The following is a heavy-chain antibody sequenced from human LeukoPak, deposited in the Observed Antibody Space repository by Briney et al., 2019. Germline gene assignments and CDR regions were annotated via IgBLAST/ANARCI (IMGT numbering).Heavy chain of an antibody. CDR2: IHDSGTT. Sequence: PSETLSLTCTVSGDPITLYYWNWIRQVPGKGLEWIGHIHDSGTTHYNPSLKSRVTISVDTSKNQFSLKLSSVTAADTAVYYCAREPYYYDSSGPYNWFDPWGQGTLVTVSS. CDR3: AREPYYYDSSGPYNWFDP. J-gene: IGHJ5*02. V-gene: IGHV4-59*12. D-gene: IGHD3-22*01. CDR1: GDPITLYY.